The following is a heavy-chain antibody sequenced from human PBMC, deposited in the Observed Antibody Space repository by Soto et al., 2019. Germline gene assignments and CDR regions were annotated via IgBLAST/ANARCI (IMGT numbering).Heavy chain of an antibody. Sequence: GGSLRLSCAASGFTFSSYGMNWVRQAPGKGLEWASSISASSSNIFYADSVKGRFTISRDNAKNTLYLQMNSLRAEDTAVYYCAKDLAAVEIPFWGQGTLVTVSS. D-gene: IGHD2-21*01. CDR3: AKDLAAVEIPF. CDR2: ISASSSNI. CDR1: GFTFSSYG. V-gene: IGHV3-21*04. J-gene: IGHJ4*02.